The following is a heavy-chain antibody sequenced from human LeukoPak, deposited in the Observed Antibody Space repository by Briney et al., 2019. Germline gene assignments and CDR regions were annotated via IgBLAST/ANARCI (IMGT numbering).Heavy chain of an antibody. CDR2: INHSGST. CDR3: ARAKTTVTTWDLDY. J-gene: IGHJ4*02. CDR1: GGSFSGYY. Sequence: PETLSLTCAVYGGSFSGYYWSWIRQPPGKGLEWIGEINHSGSTNYNPSLKSRVTISVDTSKNQFSLKLSSVTAADTAVYYCARAKTTVTTWDLDYWGQGTLVTVSS. D-gene: IGHD4-17*01. V-gene: IGHV4-34*01.